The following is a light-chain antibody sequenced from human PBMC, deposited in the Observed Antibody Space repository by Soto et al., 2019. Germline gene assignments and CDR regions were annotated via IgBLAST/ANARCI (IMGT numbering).Light chain of an antibody. CDR1: SSDVGGYNY. CDR2: EVS. J-gene: IGLJ2*01. CDR3: SSYTSSSTLAVV. Sequence: QSVLTQPASVSGSPGQSITISCTGTSSDVGGYNYVSWYQQHPGKAPKLMIYEVSNRPSGVSNRFSGSKSGNTASLTISGRQAEEEDDYYCSSYTSSSTLAVVFGGGTKLTVL. V-gene: IGLV2-14*01.